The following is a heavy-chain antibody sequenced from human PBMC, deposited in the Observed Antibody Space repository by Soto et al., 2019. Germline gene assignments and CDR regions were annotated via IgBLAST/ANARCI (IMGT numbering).Heavy chain of an antibody. V-gene: IGHV1-2*04. CDR3: ARDQEYYDFWSGLQFDY. J-gene: IGHJ4*02. D-gene: IGHD3-3*01. CDR1: GYTFTGYY. CDR2: INPNSGGT. Sequence: ASVKVSCKASGYTFTGYYMHWVRQAPGQGLEWMGWINPNSGGTNYAQKFQGWVTMTRDTSISTAYMELSSLRSEDTAVYYCARDQEYYDFWSGLQFDYWGQGTLVTVSS.